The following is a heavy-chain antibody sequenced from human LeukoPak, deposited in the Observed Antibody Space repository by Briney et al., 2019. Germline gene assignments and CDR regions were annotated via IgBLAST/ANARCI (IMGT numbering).Heavy chain of an antibody. CDR1: GFTFSSYA. D-gene: IGHD3-3*01. J-gene: IGHJ6*03. CDR3: ARDSVNYDFWSGYLVNYYYYYHMDV. V-gene: IGHV3-30*01. Sequence: GGSLRLSCAASGFTFSSYAMHWVRQAPGKGLEWVAVISYDGSNKYYADSVKGRFTISRDNSKNTLYLQMNSLRAEDTAVYYCARDSVNYDFWSGYLVNYYYYYHMDVWGKGTTVTVSS. CDR2: ISYDGSNK.